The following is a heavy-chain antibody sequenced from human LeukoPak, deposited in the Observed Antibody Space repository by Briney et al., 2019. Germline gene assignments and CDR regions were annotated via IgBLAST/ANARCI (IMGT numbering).Heavy chain of an antibody. Sequence: QPGGSLRLSCAASGFTFSSYWMSWVRQAPGKGLEWLADIKQDGSEKYYVDSVKGRFTISRDNAKNSLYLQMNSLRAEDTAVYYCARDQSESGGYYDSSGNDYWGQGTLVTVSS. CDR3: ARDQSESGGYYDSSGNDY. J-gene: IGHJ4*02. V-gene: IGHV3-7*01. CDR2: IKQDGSEK. D-gene: IGHD3-22*01. CDR1: GFTFSSYW.